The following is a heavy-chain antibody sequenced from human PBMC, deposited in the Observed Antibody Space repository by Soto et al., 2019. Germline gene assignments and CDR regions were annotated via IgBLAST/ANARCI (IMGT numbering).Heavy chain of an antibody. Sequence: GGSLRLSCAASGFTFSSYSMNWVRQAPGKGLEWVSSISSSSSYIYYADSVKGRFTISRDNAKNSLYLQMNSLRAEDTAVYYCARDRGWITGTLTYYDILTGYYNGGGFDYWGQGTLVTVSS. J-gene: IGHJ4*02. CDR1: GFTFSSYS. CDR3: ARDRGWITGTLTYYDILTGYYNGGGFDY. V-gene: IGHV3-21*01. CDR2: ISSSSSYI. D-gene: IGHD3-9*01.